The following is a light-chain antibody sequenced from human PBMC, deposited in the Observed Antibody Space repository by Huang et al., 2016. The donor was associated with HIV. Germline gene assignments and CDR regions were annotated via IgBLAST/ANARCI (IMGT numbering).Light chain of an antibody. CDR1: QTINNN. CDR3: QQYNDWRRT. CDR2: GAS. V-gene: IGKV3-15*01. Sequence: ELLMTQPPPTLSVSPGEGATLACRASQTINNNLAGYKQKPGQPPRLLISGASTRATGIPARLSGSGSGTEFTLTISSLQSEDFATYYCQQYNDWRRTFGQGTKVEIK. J-gene: IGKJ1*01.